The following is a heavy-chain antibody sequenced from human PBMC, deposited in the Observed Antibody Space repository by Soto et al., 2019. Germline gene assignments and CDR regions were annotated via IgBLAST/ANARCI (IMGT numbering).Heavy chain of an antibody. Sequence: QVQLVQSGAEVKKPGASVKVSCKASGYTFTGYYMHWVRQAPGQGLEWMGWINPNSGGTNYAQKLQCWVTMTRDTSSRKAYMELSSLRSADTAVYYCASGESLLWFGELPQPFDYWGQGTLVTVSS. CDR1: GYTFTGYY. V-gene: IGHV1-2*04. J-gene: IGHJ4*02. CDR3: ASGESLLWFGELPQPFDY. D-gene: IGHD3-10*01. CDR2: INPNSGGT.